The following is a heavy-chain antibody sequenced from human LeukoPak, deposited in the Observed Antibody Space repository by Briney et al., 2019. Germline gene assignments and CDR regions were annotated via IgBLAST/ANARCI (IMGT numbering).Heavy chain of an antibody. CDR3: ARVLYQEGVDY. D-gene: IGHD3-16*01. V-gene: IGHV4-61*02. J-gene: IGHJ4*02. CDR2: ISPSGST. Sequence: PSETLSLTCTVSGGSINGGNYYWTWLRQPAGKGLEWIGRISPSGSTNHNPSLTSRVTISVDTSKNQFSLKLNFVTAADTAVYYCARVLYQEGVDYWGQGTLVTVSS. CDR1: GGSINGGNYY.